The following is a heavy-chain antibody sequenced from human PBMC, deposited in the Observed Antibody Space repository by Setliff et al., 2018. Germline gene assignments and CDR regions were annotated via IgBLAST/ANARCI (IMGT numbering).Heavy chain of an antibody. J-gene: IGHJ6*03. CDR1: GFTFSSYA. D-gene: IGHD3-10*01. V-gene: IGHV3-21*01. Sequence: PGGSLRLSCAASGFTFSSYAMSWVRQAPGKGLEWVSSIGTSSSYIYYADSVKGRFTISRDNAKNSLYLQMNSLRAEDTAVYYCARARSPHLSLIYHMDVWGKGTTVTVSS. CDR3: ARARSPHLSLIYHMDV. CDR2: IGTSSSYI.